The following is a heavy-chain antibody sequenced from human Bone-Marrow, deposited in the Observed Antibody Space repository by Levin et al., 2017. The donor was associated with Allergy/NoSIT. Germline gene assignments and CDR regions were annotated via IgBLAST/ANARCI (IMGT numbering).Heavy chain of an antibody. V-gene: IGHV4-30-4*01. D-gene: IGHD4-17*01. CDR2: IYYSGST. CDR1: GGSISSGDYY. J-gene: IGHJ4*02. Sequence: SETLSLTCTVSGGSISSGDYYWSWIRQPPGTGLEWIGYIYYSGSTYYNPSLKSRVTISVDTSKNQFSLKLSSVTAADTAVYYCARERTVLRDYSGYFDYWGQGTLVTVSS. CDR3: ARERTVLRDYSGYFDY.